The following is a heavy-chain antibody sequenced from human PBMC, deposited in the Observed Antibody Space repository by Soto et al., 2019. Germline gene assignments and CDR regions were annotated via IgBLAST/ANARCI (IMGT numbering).Heavy chain of an antibody. Sequence: LRLSCAASGFTFSSYAMSWVRQAPGKGLEWVSAISGSGGSTYYADSVKGRFTISRDNSKNTLYLQMNSLRAEDTAVYYCAKDLLRYYYGMDVWGQGTTVTVSS. J-gene: IGHJ6*02. CDR1: GFTFSSYA. V-gene: IGHV3-23*01. CDR3: AKDLLRYYYGMDV. CDR2: ISGSGGST. D-gene: IGHD1-26*01.